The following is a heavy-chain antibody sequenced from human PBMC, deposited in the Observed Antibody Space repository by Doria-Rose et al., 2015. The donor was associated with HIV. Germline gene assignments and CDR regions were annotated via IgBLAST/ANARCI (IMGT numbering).Heavy chain of an antibody. CDR2: NFSDDEK. J-gene: IGHJ4*02. D-gene: IGHD6-13*01. Sequence: SGPVLVKPTETLTLTYTVSGVSLSSPGMGVSWIRQPPGKALEWLANNFSDDEKSYKTSLQSRLTISRGTSKSQVALTMTDMDPVDTATYYCARIKSSRWYHKYYFDFWGQGTLVIVSA. V-gene: IGHV2-26*01. CDR1: GVSLSSPGMG. CDR3: ARIKSSRWYHKYYFDF.